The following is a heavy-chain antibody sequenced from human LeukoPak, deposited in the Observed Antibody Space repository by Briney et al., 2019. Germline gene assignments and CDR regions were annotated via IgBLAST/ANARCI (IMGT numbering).Heavy chain of an antibody. CDR1: GGSISSGGYY. CDR2: IYHSGSS. Sequence: SQTLSLTCTVSGGSISSGGYYWSWIRQPPGKGLEWIGYIYHSGSSYYNPSLRSRVTISVDRSKNQFSLKLSSVTAADTAVYYCARAYCSGGSCYRKGYYYYYGMDVWGQGTTVTVSS. D-gene: IGHD2-15*01. V-gene: IGHV4-30-2*01. CDR3: ARAYCSGGSCYRKGYYYYYGMDV. J-gene: IGHJ6*02.